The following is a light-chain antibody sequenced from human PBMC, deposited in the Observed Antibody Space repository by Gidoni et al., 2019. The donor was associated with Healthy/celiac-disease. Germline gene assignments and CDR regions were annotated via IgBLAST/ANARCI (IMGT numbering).Light chain of an antibody. CDR2: GNS. CDR3: QSYDSSLSAVV. J-gene: IGLJ2*01. CDR1: SSNIGAGYD. V-gene: IGLV1-40*01. Sequence: QSVLTQPPSVSGAPGQRVTISCTGSSSNIGAGYDVRWYQQLPVTAPKLPIYGNSNRPSGVPDRFSGSKSGTSASLAITGLQAEDEADYYCQSYDSSLSAVVFGGGTKLTVL.